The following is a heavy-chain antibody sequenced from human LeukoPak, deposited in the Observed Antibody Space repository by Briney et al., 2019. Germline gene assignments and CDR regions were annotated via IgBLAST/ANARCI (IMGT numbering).Heavy chain of an antibody. CDR2: INHSGST. CDR1: GGSFGGYY. J-gene: IGHJ4*02. Sequence: SETLSLTCAVYGGSFGGYYWSWIRQPPGKGLEWIGEINHSGSTNYNPSLKSRVTISVDTSKNQFSLKLSSVTAADTAVYYCARGSTIAVAGIDYWGQGTLVTVSS. D-gene: IGHD6-19*01. V-gene: IGHV4-34*01. CDR3: ARGSTIAVAGIDY.